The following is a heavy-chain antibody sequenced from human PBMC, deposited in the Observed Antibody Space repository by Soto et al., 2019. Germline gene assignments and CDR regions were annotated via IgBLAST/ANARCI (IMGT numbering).Heavy chain of an antibody. J-gene: IGHJ5*02. CDR3: PREGDSSGWYNWFDP. V-gene: IGHV3-48*01. D-gene: IGHD3-22*01. CDR1: GFTFSSYN. CDR2: FSSSSGTI. Sequence: EVQLVESGGGLVQPGGSLRLSCAASGFTFSSYNMNWVRQAPGKGLEWVSYFSSSSGTIYYADSVKGRFTISRDNAKNSLYLQMNSLRAEDTAVYYCPREGDSSGWYNWFDPWGQGTLVTVSS.